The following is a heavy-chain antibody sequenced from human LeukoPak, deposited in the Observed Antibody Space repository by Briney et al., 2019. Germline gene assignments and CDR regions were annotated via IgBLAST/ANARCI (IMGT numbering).Heavy chain of an antibody. CDR1: GFTFSSYS. J-gene: IGHJ6*03. V-gene: IGHV3-21*01. D-gene: IGHD3-10*01. Sequence: PGGSLRLSCAASGFTFSSYSMNWVRQAPGKGLEWVSSISSSSSYIYYADSVKGRFTISRDNAKNSLYLQMNSLRAEDTAVYYCARDRDQGYYHYMDVWGKGTTVTVSS. CDR2: ISSSSSYI. CDR3: ARDRDQGYYHYMDV.